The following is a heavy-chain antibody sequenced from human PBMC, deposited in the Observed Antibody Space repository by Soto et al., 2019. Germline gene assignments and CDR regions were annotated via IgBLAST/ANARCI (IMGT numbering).Heavy chain of an antibody. CDR1: GGSINDFY. CDR2: VFTTGTT. V-gene: IGHV4-4*07. Sequence: SETLSLTCSVSGGSINDFYWSWVRQPPGKGLEWIGRVFTTGTTDYNPSLKGRVTISVDTSKNQFSLSPRSVTAADTAIYYCARDFNSIFDDFADMRWNFDPWGQGTLVTVSS. CDR3: ARDFNSIFDDFADMRWNFDP. J-gene: IGHJ5*02. D-gene: IGHD3-3*01.